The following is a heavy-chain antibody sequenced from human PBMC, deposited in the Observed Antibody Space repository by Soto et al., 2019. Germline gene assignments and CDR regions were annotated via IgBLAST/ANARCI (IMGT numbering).Heavy chain of an antibody. J-gene: IGHJ4*02. CDR1: GFIVSDSY. CDR3: ARERGRRIDY. Sequence: EVQLVESGGGLIQPGGSLRLSCAASGFIVSDSYMTWIRQAPGKGLEWVSIIYSGGNTYYADSVKGRVTISRDNSKNTLYLQMNSLRVEDTAVYYCARERGRRIDYWGQGALVTVSS. D-gene: IGHD6-6*01. V-gene: IGHV3-53*01. CDR2: IYSGGNT.